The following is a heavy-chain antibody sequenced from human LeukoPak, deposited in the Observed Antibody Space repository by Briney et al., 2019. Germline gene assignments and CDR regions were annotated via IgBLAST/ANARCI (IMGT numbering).Heavy chain of an antibody. J-gene: IGHJ4*02. CDR2: IYSSGST. Sequence: SETLSLTCTVSGGSISSYYWSWIRQPAGKGLEWIGRIYSSGSTNYNPSLRNRVTMSVDTSKNQFSLKLSSVTAADTAVYYCARGPYCGGDCYSDYWGQGTLLVTVSS. D-gene: IGHD2-21*01. V-gene: IGHV4-4*07. CDR1: GGSISSYY. CDR3: ARGPYCGGDCYSDY.